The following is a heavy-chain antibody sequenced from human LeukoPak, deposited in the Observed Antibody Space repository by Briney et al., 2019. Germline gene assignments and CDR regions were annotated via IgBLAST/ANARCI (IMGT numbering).Heavy chain of an antibody. CDR2: IYYSGST. CDR3: ARALAGYSSGWLFDY. V-gene: IGHV4-59*01. D-gene: IGHD6-19*01. J-gene: IGHJ4*02. CDR1: GGSISSYY. Sequence: SETLSLTCTVSGGSISSYYWSWIRQPAGKGLEWIGYIYYSGSTNYNPSLKSRVTISVDTSKNQFSLKLSSVTAADTAVYYCARALAGYSSGWLFDYWGQGTLVTVSS.